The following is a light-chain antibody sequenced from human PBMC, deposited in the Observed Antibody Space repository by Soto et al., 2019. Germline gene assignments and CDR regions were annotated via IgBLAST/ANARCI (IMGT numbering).Light chain of an antibody. CDR1: QSVLYSSNNINY. CDR2: WAS. J-gene: IGKJ4*01. V-gene: IGKV4-1*01. Sequence: DIVMTQSPDSLAVSLGERATINCKSSQSVLYSSNNINYLAWFQQKPGQPPKLLIYWASTRESGVPDRFSGSGSGTNFTLTISSLQAEDVAVYYCQQCYNAPLTFGGGTKVEIK. CDR3: QQCYNAPLT.